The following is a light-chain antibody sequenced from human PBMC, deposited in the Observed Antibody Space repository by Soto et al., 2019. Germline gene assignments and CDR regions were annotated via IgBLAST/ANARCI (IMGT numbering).Light chain of an antibody. J-gene: IGLJ2*01. CDR3: AAWDDSLNGVL. CDR2: EVS. CDR1: STDVGGYTY. Sequence: QSALTQPASVSGSPGQSITISCTGSSTDVGGYTYVSWYQQFPGKPPKLMIYEVSNRPSGVSNRFSGSKSGNTASLTISGLQSEDEADYYCAAWDDSLNGVLFGGGTKLTVL. V-gene: IGLV2-14*03.